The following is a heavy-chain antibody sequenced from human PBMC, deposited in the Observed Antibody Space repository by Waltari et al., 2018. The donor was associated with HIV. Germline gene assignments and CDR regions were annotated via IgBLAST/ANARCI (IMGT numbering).Heavy chain of an antibody. V-gene: IGHV1-8*02. CDR2: MNPNRGNT. CDR3: ASEGYCSGGSCLTLDP. J-gene: IGHJ5*02. CDR1: GYTFTTNS. Sequence: QVQLVQSGSELKKPGTSVKLSCKSSGYTFTTNSLNWVRQATGQGLEWMGWMNPNRGNTGYAQKFQGRVTMTRNTSISTAYMELSSLRSEDTAVYYCASEGYCSGGSCLTLDPWGQGTLVTVSS. D-gene: IGHD2-15*01.